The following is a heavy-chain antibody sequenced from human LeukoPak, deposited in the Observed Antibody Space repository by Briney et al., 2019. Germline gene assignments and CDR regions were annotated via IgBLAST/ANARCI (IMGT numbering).Heavy chain of an antibody. CDR2: ISYHGRDT. Sequence: GGSLRLSCAASGVTFSSFAMHWVRQAPGKGLEWVAVISYHGRDTYYADSVKGRFTISRDNAKNSLSLQMNSLRAEDTAVYYCATGYSSGWYPFDYWGQGTLVTVSS. J-gene: IGHJ4*02. V-gene: IGHV3-30*04. CDR3: ATGYSSGWYPFDY. D-gene: IGHD6-19*01. CDR1: GVTFSSFA.